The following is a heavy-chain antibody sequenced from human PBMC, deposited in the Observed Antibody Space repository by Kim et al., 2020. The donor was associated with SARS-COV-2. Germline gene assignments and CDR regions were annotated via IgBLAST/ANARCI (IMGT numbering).Heavy chain of an antibody. D-gene: IGHD6-19*01. Sequence: SETLSLTCTVSGDSINSGLYYWAWIRQPPGKGLDWIGFVYHRGTTYYNPSLKSRVTISIDTSKNQFSLNLSSVTAADTAVYYCARVIAVAGIPDYWGRGTLVTVSS. V-gene: IGHV4-39*01. J-gene: IGHJ4*02. CDR1: GDSINSGLYY. CDR3: ARVIAVAGIPDY. CDR2: VYHRGTT.